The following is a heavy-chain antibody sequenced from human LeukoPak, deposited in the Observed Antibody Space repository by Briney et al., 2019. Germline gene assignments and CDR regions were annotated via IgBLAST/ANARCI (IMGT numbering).Heavy chain of an antibody. CDR1: GGSFSGYY. J-gene: IGHJ4*02. CDR3: ATPAGPFGDYDN. V-gene: IGHV4-34*01. D-gene: IGHD4-17*01. Sequence: SETLSLTCAVYGGSFSGYYWSWIRQPPGKGLEWIGEINHSGSTNYNPSLKSRVTISVDTSKNQFSLKLSSVTAADTAVYYCATPAGPFGDYDNWGQGTLVIVSS. CDR2: INHSGST.